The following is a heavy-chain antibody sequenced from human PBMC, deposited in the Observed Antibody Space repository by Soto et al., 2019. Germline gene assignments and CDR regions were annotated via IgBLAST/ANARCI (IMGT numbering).Heavy chain of an antibody. V-gene: IGHV1-45*02. CDR2: ITPFNGNT. CDR3: ARGGSGTGYYYAMDV. J-gene: IGHJ6*02. D-gene: IGHD3-10*01. Sequence: QMQLVQSGAEVKKTGSSVKVSCKASGYTFTYRYLHWVRQAPGQALEWMGWITPFNGNTNYAQKAHDRDTITRDSSMSEANTQMSSLRSEDTAMYDGARGGSGTGYYYAMDVWGQGTTVTVSS. CDR1: GYTFTYRY.